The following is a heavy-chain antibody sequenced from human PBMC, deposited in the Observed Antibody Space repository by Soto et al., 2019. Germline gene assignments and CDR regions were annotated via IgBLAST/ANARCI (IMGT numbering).Heavy chain of an antibody. V-gene: IGHV1-69*01. CDR2: IIPIFGTA. CDR1: GGTFSSYA. D-gene: IGHD1-20*01. Sequence: QVQVVQSGAEVKKPGSSVKVSCKASGGTFSSYAISWVRQAPGQGLEWMGGIIPIFGTANYAQKFQGRVKITADESTSTAYMELSSLKSEDTAVYYCARGYNHKETYTYWGQGTLVTVSS. CDR3: ARGYNHKETYTY. J-gene: IGHJ4*02.